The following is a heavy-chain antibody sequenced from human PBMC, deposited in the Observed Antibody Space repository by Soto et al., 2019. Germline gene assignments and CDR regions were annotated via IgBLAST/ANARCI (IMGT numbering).Heavy chain of an antibody. J-gene: IGHJ4*02. CDR2: ISGSGGCT. Sequence: PGGSLRLSCAASGFTFISYAMSWVRQAPGKGLEWFSAISGSGGCTYYADSVKGRFTISRDNSKNTLYLQMNSLRAEDTAVYYCAKGGYSYGYRSPPGYWGQGTLVTVSS. CDR1: GFTFISYA. D-gene: IGHD5-18*01. V-gene: IGHV3-23*01. CDR3: AKGGYSYGYRSPPGY.